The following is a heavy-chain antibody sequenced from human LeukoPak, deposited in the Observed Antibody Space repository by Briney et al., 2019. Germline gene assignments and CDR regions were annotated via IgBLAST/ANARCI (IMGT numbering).Heavy chain of an antibody. CDR3: ASRFGELSFFDY. CDR1: GFTFDDYG. CDR2: INWNGGST. D-gene: IGHD3-10*01. V-gene: IGHV3-20*04. J-gene: IGHJ4*02. Sequence: GGSLRLSCAASGFTFDDYGMSWVRQAPGKGLEWVSGINWNGGSTGYADSVKGRFTISRDNAKNSLYLQMNSLRAEDTAVYYCASRFGELSFFDYWGQGTLVTVSS.